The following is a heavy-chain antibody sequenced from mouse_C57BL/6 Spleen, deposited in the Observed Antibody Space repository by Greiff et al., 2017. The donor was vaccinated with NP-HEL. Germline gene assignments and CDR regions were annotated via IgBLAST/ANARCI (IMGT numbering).Heavy chain of an antibody. V-gene: IGHV1-69*01. Sequence: QVKLQQPGAELVMPGASVKLSCKASGYTFTSYWMHWVKQRPGQGLEWIGEIDPSDSYTNYNQKFKGKSTLTVDKSSSTAYMQLSSLTSEDSAVYYCARGLYYDYWFAYWGQGTLVTVSA. CDR2: IDPSDSYT. D-gene: IGHD2-4*01. CDR3: ARGLYYDYWFAY. CDR1: GYTFTSYW. J-gene: IGHJ3*01.